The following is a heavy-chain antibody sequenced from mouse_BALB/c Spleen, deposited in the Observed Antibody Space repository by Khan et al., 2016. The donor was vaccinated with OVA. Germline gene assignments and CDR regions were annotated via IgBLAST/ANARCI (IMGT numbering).Heavy chain of an antibody. CDR1: GYSFTVYY. CDR3: ARRYEFMHY. J-gene: IGHJ3*01. CDR2: VNPNNCDT. Sequence: VQLMQSGPDLVKPGASVKISCKASGYSFTVYYMTWVKQSHGKSPEWIGLVNPNNCDTNYNQNFKGKFTLTVDNASNTAYMELRSLTSEDSAVIYCARRYEFMHYWGQGTLVTVSA. D-gene: IGHD1-2*01. V-gene: IGHV1-26*01.